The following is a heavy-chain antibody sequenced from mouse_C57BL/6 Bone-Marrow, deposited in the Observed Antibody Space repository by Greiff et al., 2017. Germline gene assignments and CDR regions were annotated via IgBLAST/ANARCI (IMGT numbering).Heavy chain of an antibody. J-gene: IGHJ2*01. D-gene: IGHD2-5*01. CDR1: GYTFTSYW. CDR3: AREGAYYSNIDY. Sequence: QVQLQQPGAELVKPGASVKMSCKASGYTFTSYWITWVKQRPGQGLEWIGDIYPGSGSTNYNEKFKSKATLTVDTSSSTAYMQLSSLTSEDSAVCYCAREGAYYSNIDYWGQGTTLTVSS. V-gene: IGHV1-55*01. CDR2: IYPGSGST.